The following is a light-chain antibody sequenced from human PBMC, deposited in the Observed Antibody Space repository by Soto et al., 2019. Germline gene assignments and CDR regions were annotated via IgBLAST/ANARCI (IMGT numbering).Light chain of an antibody. Sequence: QSVLTQVASVSGSPGQSITISCTGTSRDVGTFNLVSWYQQHPGKAPRLMIYEVIKRPSGVSNRFSGSKSGNTASLTISGLQAEDEADYYCCSYAGSRVYVFGTGTKVTVL. CDR2: EVI. CDR1: SRDVGTFNL. J-gene: IGLJ1*01. CDR3: CSYAGSRVYV. V-gene: IGLV2-23*02.